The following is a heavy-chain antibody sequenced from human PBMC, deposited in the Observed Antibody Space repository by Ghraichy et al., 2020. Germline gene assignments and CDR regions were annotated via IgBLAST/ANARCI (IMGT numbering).Heavy chain of an antibody. CDR3: ARGGASSSSADPHYYYGMDV. V-gene: IGHV1-46*01. CDR2: INPSGGST. J-gene: IGHJ6*02. CDR1: GYTFTSYY. Sequence: ASVKVSCKASGYTFTSYYMHWVRQAPGQGLEWMGIINPSGGSTSYAQKFQGRVTMTRDTSTSTVYMELSSLRSEDTAVYYCARGGASSSSADPHYYYGMDVWGQGTTVTVSS. D-gene: IGHD6-6*01.